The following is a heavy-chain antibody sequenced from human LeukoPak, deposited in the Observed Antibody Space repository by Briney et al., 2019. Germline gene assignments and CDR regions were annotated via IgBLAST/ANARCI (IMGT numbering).Heavy chain of an antibody. CDR3: ARSSGWLSWFDP. V-gene: IGHV4-59*01. CDR1: GGSISSYY. CDR2: IYYSGST. J-gene: IGHJ5*02. D-gene: IGHD6-19*01. Sequence: SETLSLTCTVPGGSISSYYWSWIRQPPGKGLEWIGYIYYSGSTNYNPSLKSRVTISVDTSKNQFSLKLSSVTAADTAVYYCARSSGWLSWFDPWGQGTLVTVSS.